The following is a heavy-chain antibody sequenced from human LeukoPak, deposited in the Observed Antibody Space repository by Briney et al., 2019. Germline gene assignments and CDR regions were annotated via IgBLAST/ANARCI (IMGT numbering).Heavy chain of an antibody. V-gene: IGHV1-18*01. D-gene: IGHD3-22*01. CDR1: GYTFTSYG. J-gene: IGHJ4*02. CDR3: ARYYYDSSGYYY. CDR2: ISSSKGNT. Sequence: GASVKVSCKTSGYTFTSYGISWVRQAPGQGLEWMGWISSSKGNTNYAQKLQGRVTMTTDTSTSTAYMELRSLRSDDTAVYYCARYYYDSSGYYYWGQGTLVTVSS.